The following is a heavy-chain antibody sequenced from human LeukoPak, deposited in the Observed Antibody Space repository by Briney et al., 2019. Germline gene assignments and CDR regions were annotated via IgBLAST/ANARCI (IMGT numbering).Heavy chain of an antibody. J-gene: IGHJ4*02. CDR2: IYPSDSDT. Sequence: GESLKISCKGSGYSFTSYWIGWVRQMPGKGLEWVGMIYPSDSDTRYSPSFQGQVTISADKSISTAYLHWSSLKASDTAMYYCARRDSSGWYSFGDYWGQGTLVTVSS. D-gene: IGHD6-19*01. CDR3: ARRDSSGWYSFGDY. V-gene: IGHV5-51*01. CDR1: GYSFTSYW.